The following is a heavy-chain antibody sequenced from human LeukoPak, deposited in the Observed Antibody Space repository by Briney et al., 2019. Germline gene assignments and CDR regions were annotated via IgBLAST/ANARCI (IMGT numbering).Heavy chain of an antibody. CDR3: ARVVMKAFYYYYMDV. D-gene: IGHD2-21*01. J-gene: IGHJ6*03. Sequence: ASVKVSCKASGYTFSDYDVNWVRQAPGQGLEWMGWMNPTSGDTGYAQKFQGRVTMTGSMSRNTAYMELSRLRPEDTAVYFCARVVMKAFYYYYMDVWGKGTTIIISS. V-gene: IGHV1-8*01. CDR1: GYTFSDYD. CDR2: MNPTSGDT.